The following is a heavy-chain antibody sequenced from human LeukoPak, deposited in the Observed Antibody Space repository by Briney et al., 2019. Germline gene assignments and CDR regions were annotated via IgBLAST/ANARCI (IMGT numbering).Heavy chain of an antibody. V-gene: IGHV3-33*01. CDR3: GRDLSGWYGPDY. D-gene: IGHD6-19*01. Sequence: GGSLRLSRAASGFTFSNHAMHWVRQAPGKGLEWVTLVWYDGNRKYYADSVKGRFTISRDNAKNSLYLQMDSLRAEDTTLYYCGRDLSGWYGPDYWGQGTLVTVSS. CDR2: VWYDGNRK. J-gene: IGHJ4*02. CDR1: GFTFSNHA.